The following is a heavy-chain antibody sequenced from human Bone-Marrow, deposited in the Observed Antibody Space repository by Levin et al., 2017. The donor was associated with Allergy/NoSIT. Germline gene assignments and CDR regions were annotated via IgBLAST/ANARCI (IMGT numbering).Heavy chain of an antibody. D-gene: IGHD3-10*01. V-gene: IGHV3-48*03. J-gene: IGHJ5*02. CDR2: ISSSGSTI. CDR1: GFTFSSYE. CDR3: ARSGREDWFDP. Sequence: GGSLRLSCAASGFTFSSYEMNWVRQAPGKGLEWVSYISSSGSTIYYADSVKGRFTISRDNAKNSLYLQMNSLRAEDTAVYYCARSGREDWFDPWGQGTLVTVSS.